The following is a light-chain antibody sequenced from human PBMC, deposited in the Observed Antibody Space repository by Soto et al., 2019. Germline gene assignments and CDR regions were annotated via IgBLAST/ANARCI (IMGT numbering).Light chain of an antibody. Sequence: DIQMTQSPSSLSASVGDRVTLTCRASQGIGDDLGWYQQQPGRAPKRLIYGVFNLQSGVPSRFSGSVSGTEFTLTISGLQPEDFATYYCLQHRSYPWTFGQGTKVEIK. CDR1: QGIGDD. CDR3: LQHRSYPWT. V-gene: IGKV1-17*01. J-gene: IGKJ1*01. CDR2: GVF.